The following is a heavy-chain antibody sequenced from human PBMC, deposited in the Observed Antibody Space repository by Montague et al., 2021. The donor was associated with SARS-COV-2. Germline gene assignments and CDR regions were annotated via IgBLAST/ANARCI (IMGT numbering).Heavy chain of an antibody. J-gene: IGHJ4*02. CDR1: GGSFTGYS. Sequence: SETLSLTCAVDGGSFTGYSWNWIRQSPGKGLEWIGSNYLHGNAYYNPSLNSRVTISLDTSNNQFSLRLTSVTTSDTAVYYCARGRVTRAGFDYWGQGIRVIVSS. CDR3: ARGRVTRAGFDY. V-gene: IGHV4-34*01. D-gene: IGHD2-21*02. CDR2: NYLHGNA.